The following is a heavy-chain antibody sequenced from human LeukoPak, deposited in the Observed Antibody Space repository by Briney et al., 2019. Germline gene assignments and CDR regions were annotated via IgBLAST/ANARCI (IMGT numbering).Heavy chain of an antibody. V-gene: IGHV1-69*13. Sequence: ASVKVSCKVSGGTFSSYAISWVRQAPGQGLEWMGGIITMFGTANYAQKFQGRVTITADESTSTAYMELSSLRSEDTAVYYCASLSSGGNAFDIWGQGTMVTVSS. CDR2: IITMFGTA. D-gene: IGHD6-19*01. J-gene: IGHJ3*02. CDR1: GGTFSSYA. CDR3: ASLSSGGNAFDI.